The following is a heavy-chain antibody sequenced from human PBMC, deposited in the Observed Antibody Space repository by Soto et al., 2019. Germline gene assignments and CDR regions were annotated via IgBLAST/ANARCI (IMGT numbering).Heavy chain of an antibody. CDR3: AKGPPMRYYYYGMDV. CDR1: GFTFSSYG. J-gene: IGHJ6*02. CDR2: ISYDGSNK. Sequence: GGSLRLSCAASGFTFSSYGMHWVRQAPGKGLEWVAVISYDGSNKYYADSVKGRFTISRDNSKNTLYLQMNSLRAEDTAVYYCAKGPPMRYYYYGMDVWGQGTTVTV. D-gene: IGHD2-2*01. V-gene: IGHV3-30*18.